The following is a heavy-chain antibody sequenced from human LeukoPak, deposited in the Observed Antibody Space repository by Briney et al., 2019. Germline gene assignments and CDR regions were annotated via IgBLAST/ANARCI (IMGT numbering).Heavy chain of an antibody. CDR2: ISSSSGTI. CDR3: AKGYSSSWF. D-gene: IGHD6-13*01. CDR1: GFTFSSFS. J-gene: IGHJ4*02. Sequence: GGSLRLSCAVSGFTFSSFSMNWVRQAPGKGLEWVSYISSSSGTIYYADSVKGRFTISRDNAQNSLYLQMNSLRAEDTAVYYCAKGYSSSWFWGQGTLVTVSS. V-gene: IGHV3-48*01.